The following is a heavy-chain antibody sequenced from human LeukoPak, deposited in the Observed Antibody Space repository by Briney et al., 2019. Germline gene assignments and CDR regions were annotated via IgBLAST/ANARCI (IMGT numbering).Heavy chain of an antibody. V-gene: IGHV1-69*13. Sequence: GASVKVSCKASGGTFSSYAISWVRQAPGQGLEWMGGIIPIFGTANYAQKFQGRVTITADESTSTAYMELSSLRSEDTAVYYCASSVAAAATPLYYYYYMDVWGKGTTVTVSS. CDR2: IIPIFGTA. J-gene: IGHJ6*03. CDR3: ASSVAAAATPLYYYYYMDV. CDR1: GGTFSSYA. D-gene: IGHD6-13*01.